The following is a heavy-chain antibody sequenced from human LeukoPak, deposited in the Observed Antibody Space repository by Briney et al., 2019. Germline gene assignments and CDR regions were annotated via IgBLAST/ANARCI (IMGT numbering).Heavy chain of an antibody. V-gene: IGHV1-69*05. CDR2: IIPIFGAA. D-gene: IGHD4-17*01. CDR3: ARAHDYGDPFDAFDI. J-gene: IGHJ3*02. CDR1: GGTFSSYA. Sequence: ASVKVSCKASGGTFSSYAISWVRQAPGQGLEWMGGIIPIFGAANYAQKFQGRVTITTDESTSTAYMELSSLRSEDTAVYYCARAHDYGDPFDAFDIWGQGTMVTVSS.